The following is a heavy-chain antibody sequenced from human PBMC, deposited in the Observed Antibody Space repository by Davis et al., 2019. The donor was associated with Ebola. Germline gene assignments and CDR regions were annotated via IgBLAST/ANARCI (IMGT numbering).Heavy chain of an antibody. J-gene: IGHJ4*02. D-gene: IGHD2-15*01. CDR2: INPNSGGT. CDR3: ALPSGSYCSGGSCYSRPDDY. V-gene: IGHV1-2*06. Sequence: ASVKVSCKASGYTFSGNYIQWVRQAPGQGLEWMGRINPNSGGTNYAQKFQGRVTMTRDTSISTAYMELSRLRSDDTAVYYCALPSGSYCSGGSCYSRPDDYWGQGTLVTVSS. CDR1: GYTFSGNY.